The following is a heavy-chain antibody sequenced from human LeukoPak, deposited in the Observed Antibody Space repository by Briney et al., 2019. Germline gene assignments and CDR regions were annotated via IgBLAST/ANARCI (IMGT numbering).Heavy chain of an antibody. Sequence: GGSLRPSCAASGFTFSSYAMHWVRQAPGKGLEYVSAISSNGGDTYYANSVKGRFTISRDNSENTLYLQMNSLRAEDTAVYYCAKDRLPYSSSCYDCWGQGTLVSVSS. CDR2: ISSNGGDT. D-gene: IGHD6-13*01. CDR1: GFTFSSYA. J-gene: IGHJ4*02. CDR3: AKDRLPYSSSCYDC. V-gene: IGHV3-64*01.